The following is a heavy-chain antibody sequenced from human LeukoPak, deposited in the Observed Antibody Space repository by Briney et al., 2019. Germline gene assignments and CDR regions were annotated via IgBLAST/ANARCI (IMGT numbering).Heavy chain of an antibody. Sequence: SGGSLRLSCAASGFTFSSYWMHWVRQAPGKGLVWVSRINSDGSSTSYADSVKGRFTISRDNAKNTLYLQMNSLRAEDTAVYYCARDSTGPNPYYYYYGMDVWGQGTTVTVSS. D-gene: IGHD3-9*01. CDR2: INSDGSST. CDR3: ARDSTGPNPYYYYYGMDV. CDR1: GFTFSSYW. V-gene: IGHV3-74*01. J-gene: IGHJ6*02.